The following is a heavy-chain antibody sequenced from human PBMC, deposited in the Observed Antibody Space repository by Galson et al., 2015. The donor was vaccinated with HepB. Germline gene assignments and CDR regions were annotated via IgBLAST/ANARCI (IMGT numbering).Heavy chain of an antibody. CDR3: AGRIVGATRRGGYGMDF. Sequence: SVKVSCKASGYTFTSYYMHWVRQAPGQGLEWMGIINPSGGSTSYAQKFRGRVTMTRDTSTSTVYMELSSLRSEDTAVYYCAGRIVGATRRGGYGMDFWGQGTTVTVSS. CDR1: GYTFTSYY. J-gene: IGHJ6*02. D-gene: IGHD1-26*01. CDR2: INPSGGST. V-gene: IGHV1-46*01.